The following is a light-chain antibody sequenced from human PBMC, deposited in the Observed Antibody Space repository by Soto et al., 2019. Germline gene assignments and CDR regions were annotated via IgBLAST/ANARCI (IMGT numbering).Light chain of an antibody. J-gene: IGLJ2*01. CDR2: GDN. CDR3: AAWDGSLNNVL. V-gene: IGLV1-44*01. CDR1: ASSIGTNT. Sequence: QSVLTQPLSASGTPGQRVTISCSGSASSIGTNTVNWYRQLPGTAPKLLIYGDNQRPSGVPDRFSGSKSGTSASLAISGLQSEDEAEYYCAAWDGSLNNVLFGGGTKLTVL.